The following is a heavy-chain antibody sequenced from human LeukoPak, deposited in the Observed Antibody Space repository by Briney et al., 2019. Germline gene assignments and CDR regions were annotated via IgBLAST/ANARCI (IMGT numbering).Heavy chain of an antibody. V-gene: IGHV3-23*01. CDR1: GFTFSSYA. CDR2: ISGSGGST. J-gene: IGHJ4*02. CDR3: AKDPLMLYGDYGRFSDY. D-gene: IGHD4-17*01. Sequence: PGGSLRLSCAASGFTFSSYAMSWVRQAPGKGLEWVSAISGSGGSTYYADSVKGRFTISRDNSKNTLYLQMNSLRAEDTAVYYCAKDPLMLYGDYGRFSDYWGQGTQVTVSS.